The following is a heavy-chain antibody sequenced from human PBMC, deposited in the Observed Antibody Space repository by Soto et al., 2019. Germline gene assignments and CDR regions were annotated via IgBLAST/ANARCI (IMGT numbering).Heavy chain of an antibody. Sequence: SETLSLTCAVSGGSISSSNWWSWVRQPPGKGLEWIGEIYHSGSTNYNPSLKSRVTISVDKSKNQFSLKLSSVTAADTAVYYCARKWDYSGSHFDYWGQGTLVTVSS. V-gene: IGHV4-4*02. J-gene: IGHJ4*02. D-gene: IGHD1-26*01. CDR3: ARKWDYSGSHFDY. CDR2: IYHSGST. CDR1: GGSISSSNW.